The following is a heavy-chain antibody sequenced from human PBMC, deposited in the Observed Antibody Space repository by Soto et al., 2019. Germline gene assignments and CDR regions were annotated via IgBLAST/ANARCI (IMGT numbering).Heavy chain of an antibody. V-gene: IGHV4-34*01. CDR1: GGSFSGYY. J-gene: IGHJ5*02. CDR2: INHSGST. CDR3: AREGYVGFNWFAP. D-gene: IGHD2-15*01. Sequence: SETLSLTCAVYGGSFSGYYWSWIRQPPGKGLEWIGEINHSGSTNYNPSLKSRVTISVDTSKNQFSLKLSSVTAADTGVYYCAREGYVGFNWFAPWGQGTLVTVSS.